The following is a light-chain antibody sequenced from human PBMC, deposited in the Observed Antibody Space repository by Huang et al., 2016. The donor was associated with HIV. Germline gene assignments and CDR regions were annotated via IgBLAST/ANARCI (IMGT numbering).Light chain of an antibody. J-gene: IGKJ2*01. Sequence: DIVLTQSPLSLTVTPGEPASISCKSSQSLLHTNGNNYLHWYLQKPGQSPQGLIYLASNRASRVPDNVSGSASGTDFTLKISSVGAEDVGVYYCMQTLQASYTFGQGTKLEI. CDR2: LAS. V-gene: IGKV2-28*01. CDR3: MQTLQASYT. CDR1: QSLLHTNGNNY.